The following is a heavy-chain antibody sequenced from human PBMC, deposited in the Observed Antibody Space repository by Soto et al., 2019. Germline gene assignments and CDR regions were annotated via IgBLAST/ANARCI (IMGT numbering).Heavy chain of an antibody. CDR1: GGSISSGDYY. CDR2: IYYSGST. J-gene: IGHJ4*02. Sequence: QVQLQESGPGLVKPSQTLSLTCTVPGGSISSGDYYWSWIRQPPGKGLEGIGSIYYSGSTYYNPSLKTRVTISVDTSKNQFSLKLSSVTAADTAVYYCARTCVRYFYWLGVGYYFDYWGQGTLVTVSS. CDR3: ARTCVRYFYWLGVGYYFDY. D-gene: IGHD3-9*01. V-gene: IGHV4-30-4*01.